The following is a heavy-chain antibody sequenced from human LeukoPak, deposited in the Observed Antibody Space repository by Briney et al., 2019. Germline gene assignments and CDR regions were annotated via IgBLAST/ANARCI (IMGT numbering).Heavy chain of an antibody. CDR2: IIPIFGTA. D-gene: IGHD2-2*01. V-gene: IGHV1-69*13. Sequence: ASVKVSCKASGGTFSSYAISWVRQAPGQGLEWMGGIIPIFGTANYAQKFQGRVTITADESTSTAYMELSSLRSEDTAVYYCARSVVVVPAALPSYYYYYMDVWGKGTTVTISS. J-gene: IGHJ6*03. CDR1: GGTFSSYA. CDR3: ARSVVVVPAALPSYYYYYMDV.